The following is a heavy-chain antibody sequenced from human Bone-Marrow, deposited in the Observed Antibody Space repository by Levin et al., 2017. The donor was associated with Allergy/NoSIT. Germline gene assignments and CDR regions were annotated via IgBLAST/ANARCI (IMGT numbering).Heavy chain of an antibody. CDR2: TSYTGTT. V-gene: IGHV4-59*01. CDR3: ARGMYDSRGYSNPFDL. J-gene: IGHJ5*02. D-gene: IGHD3-22*01. Sequence: SQTLSLTCTVSGASISDYNWSWLRQTPGKRLEWIGYTSYTGTTNYNPSLKSRVIISVDTSKNHFSLRLDSISAADKAVYYCARGMYDSRGYSNPFDLWGQGTLVTVSS. CDR1: GASISDYN.